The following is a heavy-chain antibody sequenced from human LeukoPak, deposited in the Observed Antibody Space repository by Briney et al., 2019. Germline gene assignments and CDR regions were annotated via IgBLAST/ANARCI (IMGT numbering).Heavy chain of an antibody. D-gene: IGHD6-19*01. CDR3: ATWVSRGWGGMDV. V-gene: IGHV3-7*01. Sequence: GGSLRLSCAASGFTFSSHWMSWVRQAPGKGLEWVANIKQDGSEKYYVDSVKGRFTISRDNAKNSLYLQMNSLRAEDTAVYCCATWVSRGWGGMDVWGQGTTVTVSS. J-gene: IGHJ6*02. CDR2: IKQDGSEK. CDR1: GFTFSSHW.